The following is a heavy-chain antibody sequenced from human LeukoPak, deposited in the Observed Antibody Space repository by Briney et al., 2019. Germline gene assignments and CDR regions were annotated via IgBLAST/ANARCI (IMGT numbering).Heavy chain of an antibody. D-gene: IGHD3-22*01. CDR2: ISFDGSNK. Sequence: GGSLRLSCAGSGFTFSNYAMHWVRQAPGKGLHWVAVISFDGSNKYYADSVKGRFTISRDNSKNTLFLQMNSLRAEDTAVYYCARVLNGIDSSGYLFRSSTIDYWGQGTLVTVSS. J-gene: IGHJ4*02. CDR1: GFTFSNYA. V-gene: IGHV3-30*04. CDR3: ARVLNGIDSSGYLFRSSTIDY.